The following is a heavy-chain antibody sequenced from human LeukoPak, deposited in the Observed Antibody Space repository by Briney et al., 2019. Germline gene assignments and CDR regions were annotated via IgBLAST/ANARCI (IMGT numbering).Heavy chain of an antibody. J-gene: IGHJ6*03. CDR2: MNPNSGNT. Sequence: ASVKVSCKASGYTFTSHDINWVRQAAGQGLEWRGWMNPNSGNTGYAQKFQGRVTMTRNTSISTAYMELSSLRSEDTAVYYCARLGITMVRGVMRLYYYYYYMDVWGKGTTVTISS. CDR1: GYTFTSHD. CDR3: ARLGITMVRGVMRLYYYYYYMDV. V-gene: IGHV1-8*01. D-gene: IGHD3-10*01.